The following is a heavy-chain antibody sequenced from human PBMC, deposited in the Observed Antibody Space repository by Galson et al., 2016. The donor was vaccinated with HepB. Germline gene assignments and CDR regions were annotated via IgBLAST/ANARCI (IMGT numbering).Heavy chain of an antibody. Sequence: SETLSLTCTVSGGSITSNYWSWIRQPPGKGLEWIGYVDDSGSTKYNPSLKIRVTISVDTPMNQFSLKLSSVTAADAAVYYCAIEAADGGRSEGFRYWGQGTLVTVSS. J-gene: IGHJ4*02. V-gene: IGHV4-59*01. D-gene: IGHD2-15*01. CDR1: GGSITSNY. CDR2: VDDSGST. CDR3: AIEAADGGRSEGFRY.